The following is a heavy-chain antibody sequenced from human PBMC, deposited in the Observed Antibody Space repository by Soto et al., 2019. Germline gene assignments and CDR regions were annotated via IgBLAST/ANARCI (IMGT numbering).Heavy chain of an antibody. CDR3: ARDGDTAMVDYYYGMDV. J-gene: IGHJ6*02. Sequence: GSLRLSCAASGFTFSSYGMHWVRQAPGKGLEWVAVIWYDGSNKYYADSVKGRFTISRDNSKNTLYLQMNSLRAEDTAVYYCARDGDTAMVDYYYGMDVWGQGTTVTVSS. CDR2: IWYDGSNK. CDR1: GFTFSSYG. V-gene: IGHV3-33*01. D-gene: IGHD5-18*01.